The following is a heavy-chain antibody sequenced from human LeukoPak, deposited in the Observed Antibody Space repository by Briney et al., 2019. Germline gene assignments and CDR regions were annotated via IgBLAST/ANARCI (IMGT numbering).Heavy chain of an antibody. CDR2: INPNSGGT. CDR1: GYTFTGYY. D-gene: IGHD2-2*01. V-gene: IGHV1-2*06. J-gene: IGHJ4*02. CDR3: ASPLIVVVPAVDY. Sequence: ASVKVSCKASGYTFTGYYMHWVRQAPGQRLEWMGRINPNSGGTNYAQKFQGRVTMTRDTSISTAYMELSRLRSDDTAVYYCASPLIVVVPAVDYWGQGTLVTVSS.